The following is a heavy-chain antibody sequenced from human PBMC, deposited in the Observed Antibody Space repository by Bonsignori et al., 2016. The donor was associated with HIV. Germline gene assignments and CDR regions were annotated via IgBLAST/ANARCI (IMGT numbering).Heavy chain of an antibody. D-gene: IGHD2-2*01. CDR2: IKSDGGST. V-gene: IGHV3-74*01. CDR3: ARGPAGPPDY. Sequence: WIRQPPGKGLVWVSRIKSDGGSTNYADSVKGRFTISRDNAKNTLYLQMNSLRAEDTAVYYCARGPAGPPDYWGQGILVTVSS. J-gene: IGHJ4*02.